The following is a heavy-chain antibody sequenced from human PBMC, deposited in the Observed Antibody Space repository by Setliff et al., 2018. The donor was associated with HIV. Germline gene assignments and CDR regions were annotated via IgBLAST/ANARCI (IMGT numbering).Heavy chain of an antibody. Sequence: TSETLSLTCAVFGGSFSNYYWSWVRQPPGKGLEFIAEIDRGGTTNYNPSLKSRATISVDTSKNHLSLKLTSMTAADTAVYYCARSPGDSSGKFDAFDIWGQGTMVTVSS. J-gene: IGHJ3*02. CDR3: ARSPGDSSGKFDAFDI. V-gene: IGHV4-34*01. CDR1: GGSFSNYY. D-gene: IGHD6-25*01. CDR2: IDRGGTT.